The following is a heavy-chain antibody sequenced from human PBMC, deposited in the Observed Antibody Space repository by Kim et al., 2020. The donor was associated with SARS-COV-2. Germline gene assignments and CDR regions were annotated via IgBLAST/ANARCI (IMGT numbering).Heavy chain of an antibody. J-gene: IGHJ6*02. CDR2: FHPDDAAT. V-gene: IGHV1-24*01. Sequence: ASVKVSCKVSESSLTELSMHWVRQAPGKGLEWMGGFHPDDAATIYAQKFQGRVTITEDTSTNTAYMEVSSLTSDDTAVYYCATSSRPGFWSGYAYYYYGMDVWGQGTMVTVSS. CDR1: ESSLTELS. D-gene: IGHD3-3*01. CDR3: ATSSRPGFWSGYAYYYYGMDV.